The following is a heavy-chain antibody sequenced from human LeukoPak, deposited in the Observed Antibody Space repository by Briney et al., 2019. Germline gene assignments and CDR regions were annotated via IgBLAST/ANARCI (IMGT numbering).Heavy chain of an antibody. CDR1: GGSISSYY. CDR3: ARSPGFALFDY. J-gene: IGHJ4*02. CDR2: IYYSGST. V-gene: IGHV4-59*08. D-gene: IGHD1-14*01. Sequence: PSETLSLTCTVSGGSISSYYWSWIRQPPGKGLEWIGYIYYSGSTYYNPSLKSRVTISVDTSKNQFSLKLSSVTAADTAVYYCARSPGFALFDYWGQGTLVTVSS.